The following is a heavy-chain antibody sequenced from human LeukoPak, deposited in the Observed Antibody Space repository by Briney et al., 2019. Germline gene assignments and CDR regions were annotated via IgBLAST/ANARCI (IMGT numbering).Heavy chain of an antibody. V-gene: IGHV3-48*04. CDR3: ARVEASGYDYGAFDY. CDR2: ISSSSSTI. D-gene: IGHD5-12*01. CDR1: GFTFSSYS. Sequence: GGSLRLSCAASGFTFSSYSMNWVRQAPGKGLEWVSYISSSSSTIYYADSVKGRFTISRDNAKNSLYLQMNSLRAEDTAVYYCARVEASGYDYGAFDYWGQGTLVTVAS. J-gene: IGHJ4*02.